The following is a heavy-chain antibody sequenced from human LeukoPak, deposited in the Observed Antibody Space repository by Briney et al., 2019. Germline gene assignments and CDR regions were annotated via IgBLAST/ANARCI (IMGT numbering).Heavy chain of an antibody. CDR1: GGSISSYY. Sequence: SETLSLTCTVSGGSISSYYWSWIRQPPGKGLEWIGYIYYSGSTNYNPSLKSRVTISVDTSKNQFSLKPSSVTAADTAVYYCARHGVSWGYCSGGSCYPHAFDIWGQGTMVTVSS. CDR2: IYYSGST. V-gene: IGHV4-59*08. J-gene: IGHJ3*02. CDR3: ARHGVSWGYCSGGSCYPHAFDI. D-gene: IGHD2-15*01.